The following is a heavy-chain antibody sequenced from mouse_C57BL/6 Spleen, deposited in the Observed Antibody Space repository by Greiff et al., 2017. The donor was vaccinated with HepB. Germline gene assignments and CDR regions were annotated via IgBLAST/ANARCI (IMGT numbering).Heavy chain of an antibody. Sequence: VQLKQSGPELVKPGDSVKISCKASGYSFTGYFMNWVMQSHGKSLEWIGRINPYNGDTFYNQKFKGKATLTVDKSSSTAHMELRSLTSEDSAVYYCASGTGKGDYFDYWGQGTTLTVSS. CDR1: GYSFTGYF. J-gene: IGHJ2*01. CDR3: ASGTGKGDYFDY. V-gene: IGHV1-20*01. CDR2: INPYNGDT. D-gene: IGHD4-1*01.